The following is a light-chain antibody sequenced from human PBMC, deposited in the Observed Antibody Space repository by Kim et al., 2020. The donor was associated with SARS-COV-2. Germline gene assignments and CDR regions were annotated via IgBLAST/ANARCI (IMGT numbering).Light chain of an antibody. CDR2: VTT. CDR3: QSYDSSLSVV. J-gene: IGLJ3*02. Sequence: GQRVTRACSGSSSNIGAGYDVHWYQQLPGTAPKLVIYVTTNRASGVPDRFSGSKSGTSASLAITGLQAEDEADYYCQSYDSSLSVVFGGGTKLTVL. V-gene: IGLV1-40*01. CDR1: SSNIGAGYD.